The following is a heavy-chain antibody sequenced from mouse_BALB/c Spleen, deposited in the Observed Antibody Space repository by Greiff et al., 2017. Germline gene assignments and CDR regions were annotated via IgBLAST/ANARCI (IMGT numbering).Heavy chain of an antibody. V-gene: IGHV5-6-5*01. CDR1: GFTFSSYA. CDR2: ISSGGST. CDR3: ARGEDYYGSRGFDY. J-gene: IGHJ2*01. D-gene: IGHD1-1*01. Sequence: EVKLVESGGGLVKPGGSLKLSCAASGFTFSSYAMSWVRQTPEKRLEWVASISSGGSTYYPDSVKGRFTISRDNARNILYLQMSSLRSEDTAMYYCARGEDYYGSRGFDYWGQGTTLTVSS.